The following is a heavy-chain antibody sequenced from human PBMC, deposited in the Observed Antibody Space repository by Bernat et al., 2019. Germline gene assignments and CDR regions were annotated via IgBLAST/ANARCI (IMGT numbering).Heavy chain of an antibody. Sequence: QVQLVESGGGVVQPGRSLRLSCAASGFTFSSYGLHWVRQAPGEGLEWVAVISYDGSHIYYADSVKGRFTISRDNSKNTLYLQMNSLRAEDTAVYYCAKAPKTAMAIDYWGQGTLVTVSS. J-gene: IGHJ4*02. CDR1: GFTFSSYG. V-gene: IGHV3-30*18. CDR3: AKAPKTAMAIDY. D-gene: IGHD5-18*01. CDR2: ISYDGSHI.